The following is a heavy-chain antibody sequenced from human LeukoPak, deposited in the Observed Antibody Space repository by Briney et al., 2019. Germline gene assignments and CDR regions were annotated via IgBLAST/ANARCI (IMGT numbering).Heavy chain of an antibody. J-gene: IGHJ4*02. V-gene: IGHV3-30*18. CDR1: GFTCSSYG. CDR3: AKLDIVVVPAAMPSSTDY. Sequence: GGSLRLSCAASGFTCSSYGMHWVRQAPGKGLEGVAVISYDGSNKYYADSVKGRFTISRDNSKNTLYLQMNSLRAEDTAVYYCAKLDIVVVPAAMPSSTDYWGQGTLATVSS. D-gene: IGHD2-2*03. CDR2: ISYDGSNK.